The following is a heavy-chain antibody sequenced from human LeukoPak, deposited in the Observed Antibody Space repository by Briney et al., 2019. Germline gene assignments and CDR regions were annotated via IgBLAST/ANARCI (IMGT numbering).Heavy chain of an antibody. V-gene: IGHV3-30*01. Sequence: GRSLRLSCAASGFTFSSYAMHWVRQAPGKGLEWVAVISYDGSNKYYADSVKGRFTISRGNSKNTLYLQMNSLRAEDTAVYYCARDQGYDFWSGYHYYFDYWGQGTLVTVSS. CDR1: GFTFSSYA. CDR3: ARDQGYDFWSGYHYYFDY. D-gene: IGHD3-3*01. CDR2: ISYDGSNK. J-gene: IGHJ4*02.